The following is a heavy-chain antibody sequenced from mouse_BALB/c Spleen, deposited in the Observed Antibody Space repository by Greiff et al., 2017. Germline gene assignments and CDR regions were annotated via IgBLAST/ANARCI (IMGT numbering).Heavy chain of an antibody. Sequence: DVQLVESGGGLVQPGGSRKLSCAASGFTFSSFGMHWVRQAPEKGLEWVAYISSGSSTIYYADTVKGRFTISRDNPKNTLFLQMTSLRSEDTAMYYCARSLITTVVAPFDYWGQGTTLTVSS. D-gene: IGHD1-1*01. J-gene: IGHJ2*01. CDR3: ARSLITTVVAPFDY. CDR1: GFTFSSFG. CDR2: ISSGSSTI. V-gene: IGHV5-17*02.